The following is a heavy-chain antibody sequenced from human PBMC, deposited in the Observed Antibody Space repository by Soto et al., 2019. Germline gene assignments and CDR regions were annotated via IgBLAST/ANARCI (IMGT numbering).Heavy chain of an antibody. CDR2: ISGSGGST. D-gene: IGHD3-22*01. CDR3: AKDPHIVVVTNYIDY. CDR1: GFTFSSYA. V-gene: IGHV3-23*01. Sequence: PGGSLRLSCAASGFTFSSYAVSWVRQAPGKGLEWVSAISGSGGSTYYADSVKGRFTISRDNSKNTLYLQMNSLRAEDTAVYYCAKDPHIVVVTNYIDYWGQGTLVTVSS. J-gene: IGHJ4*02.